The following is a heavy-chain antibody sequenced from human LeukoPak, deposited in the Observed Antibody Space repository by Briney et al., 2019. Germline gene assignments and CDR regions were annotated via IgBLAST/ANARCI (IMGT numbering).Heavy chain of an antibody. Sequence: SETLSLTCTVSGGSISSSSYYWGWIRQPPGKGLEWIGSIYYSGSTFYNPSLKSRVTISVDTSKNQFSLKLSSVTAADTAVYYCARDPTSGSYLWYGAFDIWGQGTMVTVSS. D-gene: IGHD1-26*01. V-gene: IGHV4-39*07. J-gene: IGHJ3*02. CDR1: GGSISSSSYY. CDR2: IYYSGST. CDR3: ARDPTSGSYLWYGAFDI.